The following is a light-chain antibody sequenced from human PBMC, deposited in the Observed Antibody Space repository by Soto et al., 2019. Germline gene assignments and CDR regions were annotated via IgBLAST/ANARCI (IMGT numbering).Light chain of an antibody. CDR3: GSYAGGNTFV. Sequence: QSVLTQSPSASGSPGQSVTISCIGTSSDVGGYNYVSWYQHHPGKAPKLIIYEVTKRPSGVPDRFSGSGSGTTASLTVSGLQAEDEADYYCGSYAGGNTFVFGTGTKV. CDR2: EVT. CDR1: SSDVGGYNY. J-gene: IGLJ1*01. V-gene: IGLV2-8*01.